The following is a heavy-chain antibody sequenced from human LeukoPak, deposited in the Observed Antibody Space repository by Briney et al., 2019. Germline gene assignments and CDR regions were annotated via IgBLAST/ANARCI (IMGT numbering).Heavy chain of an antibody. V-gene: IGHV3-66*01. CDR2: IYSGGST. CDR3: ARVGWFEELLPHDAFDI. Sequence: PGGSLRLSCAASGFTVSSNYMSWVRQAPGKGLEWVSVIYSGGSTYYADSVKGRFTISRDNSKNTLYLQMNSLRAEDTAVYYCARVGWFEELLPHDAFDIWGQGTMVTVSS. CDR1: GFTVSSNY. D-gene: IGHD3-10*01. J-gene: IGHJ3*02.